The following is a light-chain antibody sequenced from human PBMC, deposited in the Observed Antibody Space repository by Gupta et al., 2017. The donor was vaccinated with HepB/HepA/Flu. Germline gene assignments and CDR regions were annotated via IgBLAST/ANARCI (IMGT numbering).Light chain of an antibody. J-gene: IGKJ3*01. CDR2: DAS. CDR1: QSVSSY. Sequence: EIVLTQSPATLSLSPGERATLSCRASQSVSSYLAWYQQKPGQAPRLLIYDASNRAKVSTARCSGSGAGTDFNVTIISLEPEDSEVYYCQQLSNWHPGGAFGPGTKVDIK. CDR3: QQLSNWHPGGA. V-gene: IGKV3-11*01.